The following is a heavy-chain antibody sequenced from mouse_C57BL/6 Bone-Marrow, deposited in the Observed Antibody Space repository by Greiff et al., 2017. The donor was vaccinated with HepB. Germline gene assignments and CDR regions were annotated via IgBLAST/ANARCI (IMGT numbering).Heavy chain of an antibody. CDR3: SRNPPGSYYAWFAY. J-gene: IGHJ3*01. Sequence: QVQLKEPGPGLVQPSQSLSITCTASGFSLTSYCVHWVRQSPGKGLEWLGVIWSGGSTDNNAAFISRLSISKDNSKSQVFFKMNSLRADDTAIYYCSRNPPGSYYAWFAYWGQGTLVTVSA. CDR1: GFSLTSYC. V-gene: IGHV2-2*01. D-gene: IGHD2-12*01. CDR2: IWSGGST.